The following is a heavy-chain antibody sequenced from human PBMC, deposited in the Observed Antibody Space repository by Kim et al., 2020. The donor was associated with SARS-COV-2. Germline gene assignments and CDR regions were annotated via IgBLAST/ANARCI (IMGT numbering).Heavy chain of an antibody. CDR2: VWYDGNNK. D-gene: IGHD2-15*01. J-gene: IGHJ4*02. CDR1: GFTFSSFG. Sequence: GGSLRLSCAASGFTFSSFGMHWVRQAPGKGLECVAVVWYDGNNKYYADSVRGRFTISRDNYRNTVSLQMDSLRAEDTAIYFCARDTAYCNDGICYAYIDYWGQGTLVTVSS. CDR3: ARDTAYCNDGICYAYIDY. V-gene: IGHV3-33*01.